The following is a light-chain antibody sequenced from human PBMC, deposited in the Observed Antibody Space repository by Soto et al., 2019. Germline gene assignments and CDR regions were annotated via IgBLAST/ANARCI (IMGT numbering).Light chain of an antibody. CDR3: QQRDGYPIT. CDR2: SAS. CDR1: QGISDR. J-gene: IGKJ5*01. V-gene: IGKV1-9*01. Sequence: DIQLTQSPSFLSASVGDRVTITCRASQGISDRLAWYQQRPGKAPNLLIHSASSLQSGFPLRFSGSGSETEFTLTISSLQPADFATSYCQQRDGYPITFGQGTRLEMK.